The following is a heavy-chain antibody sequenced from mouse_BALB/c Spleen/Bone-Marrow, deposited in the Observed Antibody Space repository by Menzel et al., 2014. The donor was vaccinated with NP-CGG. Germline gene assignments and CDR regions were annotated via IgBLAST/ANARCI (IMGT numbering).Heavy chain of an antibody. D-gene: IGHD2-1*01. V-gene: IGHV14-3*02. CDR2: IDPANGNT. J-gene: IGHJ3*01. Sequence: VQLKQSGAELVKPGASVKLSCTASGFNIKDTYMHWVKQRPEQGLEWIGRIDPANGNTKYDPKFQGKATITADTSSNTAYLQLSSLTSEDTAVYYCASSVYSWGQGTLVTVSA. CDR1: GFNIKDTY. CDR3: ASSVYS.